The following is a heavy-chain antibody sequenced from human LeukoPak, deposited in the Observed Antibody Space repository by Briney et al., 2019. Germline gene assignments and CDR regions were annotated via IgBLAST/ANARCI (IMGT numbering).Heavy chain of an antibody. CDR2: ISVYNGNT. Sequence: ASVKVSCKASGYTFTSFGISWVRQAPGQGPEWMGWISVYNGNTNYAQKFQDRVTMTTDTSTSTAYMEVRSLRSDDTAIYYCARAQISEAGTKYFVHWAEGPRFPVSS. J-gene: IGHJ1*01. CDR3: ARAQISEAGTKYFVH. CDR1: GYTFTSFG. D-gene: IGHD6-19*01. V-gene: IGHV1-18*01.